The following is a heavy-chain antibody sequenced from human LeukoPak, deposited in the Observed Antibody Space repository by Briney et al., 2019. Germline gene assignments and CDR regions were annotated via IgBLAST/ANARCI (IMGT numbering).Heavy chain of an antibody. CDR3: ARDSGSSTHDP. CDR2: VYYTGAS. Sequence: PSETLSLTCTVSGGSISSSSYYWGWIRQPPGKGLEWIGSVYYTGASYYNPSLKSRVTISIDTSKKHFSLKLTSVTAADTAVYYCARDSGSSTHDPWGQGTLVTVSS. J-gene: IGHJ5*02. V-gene: IGHV4-39*07. D-gene: IGHD2-2*01. CDR1: GGSISSSSYY.